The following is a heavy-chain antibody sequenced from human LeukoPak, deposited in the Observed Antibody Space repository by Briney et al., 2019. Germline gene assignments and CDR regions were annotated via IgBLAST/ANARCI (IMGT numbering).Heavy chain of an antibody. CDR3: ARGPIIDIVVIPAAADYYHMDV. Sequence: ASVKVSCKASGYTFTSFAIHWVRQAPGQGLEWMGWISAYNGNTRYAQKLQGRVTMTTDSSTSTAYMELRSLRSDDTAVYYCARGPIIDIVVIPAAADYYHMDVWGKGTTVTVSS. J-gene: IGHJ6*03. CDR2: ISAYNGNT. V-gene: IGHV1-18*01. CDR1: GYTFTSFA. D-gene: IGHD2-2*01.